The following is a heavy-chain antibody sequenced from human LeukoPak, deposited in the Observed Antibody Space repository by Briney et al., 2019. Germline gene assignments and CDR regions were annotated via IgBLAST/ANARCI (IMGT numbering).Heavy chain of an antibody. J-gene: IGHJ4*02. D-gene: IGHD2-21*02. V-gene: IGHV3-33*06. CDR1: GFTFSSYG. Sequence: GGSLRLSCAASGFTFSSYGMHWVRQAPGKGLEWVAVIWYDGSNKYYADSVKGRFTISRDNFKNTLYLQMNSLRAEDTAVYYCAKDGCGSDCYPYYFDYWGQGTLVTVSS. CDR2: IWYDGSNK. CDR3: AKDGCGSDCYPYYFDY.